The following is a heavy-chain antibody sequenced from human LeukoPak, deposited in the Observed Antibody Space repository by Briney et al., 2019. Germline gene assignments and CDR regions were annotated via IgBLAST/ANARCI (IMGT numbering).Heavy chain of an antibody. CDR2: ISWDGGST. J-gene: IGHJ6*03. D-gene: IGHD1-26*01. V-gene: IGHV3-43D*03. CDR1: GFTFDDYA. CDR3: AKGPDSGSYKAYYYYYMDV. Sequence: GGSLRLSCAASGFTFDDYAMHWVRQAPGKGLEWVSLISWDGGSTYYADSVKGRFTISRDNSKNSLYLQMNSLRAEDTASYYCAKGPDSGSYKAYYYYYMDVWGKGTTVTVSS.